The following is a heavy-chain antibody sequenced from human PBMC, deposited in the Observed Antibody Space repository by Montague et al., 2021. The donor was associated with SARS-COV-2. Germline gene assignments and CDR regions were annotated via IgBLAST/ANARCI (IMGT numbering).Heavy chain of an antibody. CDR1: GFSLSTSGMC. CDR3: ATTIYDYVWGTRVEFDY. D-gene: IGHD3-16*01. V-gene: IGHV2-70*01. J-gene: IGHJ4*02. CDR2: IDRDDDK. Sequence: VKPTQTLTLTCTFSGFSLSTSGMCVSWIRQPPGKALEWLALIDRDDDKYYSTSLKTRLTISKDTSKNQVVLTMTNMDPVDTATYYCATTIYDYVWGTRVEFDYWGQGTLVTVSS.